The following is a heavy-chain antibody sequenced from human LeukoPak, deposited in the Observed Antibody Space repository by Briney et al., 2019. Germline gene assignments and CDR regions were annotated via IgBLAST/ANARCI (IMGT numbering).Heavy chain of an antibody. V-gene: IGHV3-74*01. Sequence: GGSLRLSCAASGFTFSRFWMHWVRQAPGKGLVWVSRINRDGSSINYADSVKGRFTISRDNVKNTLYLQMNSLRAEDTAVYYCARDFDALDIWGQGTMVTVSS. CDR3: ARDFDALDI. CDR2: INRDGSSI. J-gene: IGHJ3*02. CDR1: GFTFSRFW.